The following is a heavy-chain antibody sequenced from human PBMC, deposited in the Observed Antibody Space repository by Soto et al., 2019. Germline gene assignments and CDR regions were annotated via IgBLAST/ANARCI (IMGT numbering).Heavy chain of an antibody. CDR3: ASQGGSSDY. J-gene: IGHJ4*02. Sequence: ASVKVSCKASGGTFDSYTLYWVRQAPGQGLEWMGGITPLFGSANYAQNFQGRVTITADKSTRTAYMELSSLRSEDTAVYYCASQGGSSDYWGQGTLVTVSS. CDR2: ITPLFGSA. D-gene: IGHD2-15*01. CDR1: GGTFDSYT. V-gene: IGHV1-69*06.